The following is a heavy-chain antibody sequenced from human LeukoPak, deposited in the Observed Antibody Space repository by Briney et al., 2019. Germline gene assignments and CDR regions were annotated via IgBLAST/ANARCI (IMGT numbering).Heavy chain of an antibody. J-gene: IGHJ4*02. CDR1: GFTFSTYG. CDR3: ARVSTVANFDY. Sequence: PGGSLRLSCAASGFTFSTYGMHWVRQAPGKGLEWVAIIWSDGNLKYYADSVKGRFTISRDNSWNTMNLQMNGLRAEDTAVYYCARVSTVANFDYWGQGTLVTVSS. CDR2: IWSDGNLK. D-gene: IGHD4-23*01. V-gene: IGHV3-33*01.